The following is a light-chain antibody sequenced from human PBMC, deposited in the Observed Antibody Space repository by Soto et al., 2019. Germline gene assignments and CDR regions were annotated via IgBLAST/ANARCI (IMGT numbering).Light chain of an antibody. CDR3: QQSYSTPWT. CDR2: GTS. Sequence: DIQMTQSPSSLSASVGDRVTITCRASENIFSYVNWYQQKSGHAPKLLIFGTSSLHSGVPSGFSGSGSGTEFTLTINSLQPEDFATYYCQQSYSTPWTFGQGTKVDIK. J-gene: IGKJ1*01. CDR1: ENIFSY. V-gene: IGKV1-39*01.